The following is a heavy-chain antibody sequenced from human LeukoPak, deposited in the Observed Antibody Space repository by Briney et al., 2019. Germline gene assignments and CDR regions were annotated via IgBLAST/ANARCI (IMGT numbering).Heavy chain of an antibody. CDR2: IYSGGST. CDR1: GFTVSSNY. V-gene: IGHV3-53*01. D-gene: IGHD6-13*01. CDR3: ARDRRVAAAGTPYYYYGMDV. J-gene: IGHJ6*02. Sequence: PGGSLRLSCAASGFTVSSNYMSWVRQAPGKGLEWVSVIYSGGSTYYADSVKGRFTISRDNSKNTLYLQMNSLGAEGTAVYYCARDRRVAAAGTPYYYYGMDVWGQGTTVTVSS.